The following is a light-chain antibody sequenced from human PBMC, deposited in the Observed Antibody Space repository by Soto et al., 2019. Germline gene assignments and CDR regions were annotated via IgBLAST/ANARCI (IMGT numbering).Light chain of an antibody. J-gene: IGKJ2*02. V-gene: IGKV1-39*01. CDR3: QQSYSAPRT. Sequence: DIQMTQSPSSLSASVGDRVSISCRASQSIGNYLNWYQQKPGKAPRLLIYAASSLQSGVPSRFSGSGSGTDFTLTISTLQPEDFAAYYCQQSYSAPRTFGQGTKLEIK. CDR1: QSIGNY. CDR2: AAS.